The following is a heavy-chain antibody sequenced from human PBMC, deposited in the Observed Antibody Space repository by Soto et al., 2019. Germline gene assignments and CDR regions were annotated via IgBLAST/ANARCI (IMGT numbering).Heavy chain of an antibody. V-gene: IGHV3-48*02. CDR3: ARDGTMGSPTWIQPLYYYGMDV. D-gene: IGHD5-18*01. Sequence: RLCCSASGFTVSSYSMNLVRQAPGKGLEWVSYISSSSSTIYYADSVKGRFTISRDNAKNSLYLQMNSLRDEDTAVYYCARDGTMGSPTWIQPLYYYGMDVWGQGTTVTVSS. J-gene: IGHJ6*02. CDR2: ISSSSSTI. CDR1: GFTVSSYS.